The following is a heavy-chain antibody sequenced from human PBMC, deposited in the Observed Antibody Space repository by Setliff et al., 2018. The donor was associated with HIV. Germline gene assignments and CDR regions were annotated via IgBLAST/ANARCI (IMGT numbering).Heavy chain of an antibody. D-gene: IGHD3-22*01. V-gene: IGHV1-18*01. CDR1: GYTFTSYG. CDR3: ERMIVLSASSPPNAFDI. J-gene: IGHJ3*02. Sequence: ASVKVSCKASGYTFTSYGISWVRQAPGQGLEWMGWISDYNGNTNYAQKLQGRVTMTTDTSTSTAYMELRSLRSDDTAVYYCERMIVLSASSPPNAFDIWGQGTMVTVSS. CDR2: ISDYNGNT.